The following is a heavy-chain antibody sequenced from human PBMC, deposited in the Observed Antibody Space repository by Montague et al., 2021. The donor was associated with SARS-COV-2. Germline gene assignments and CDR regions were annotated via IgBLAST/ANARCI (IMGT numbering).Heavy chain of an antibody. Sequence: SLRLSCAASGFSDDNSDMHWVRQAPGKGLEWVSGFSWKGHSIGYAASVEGRFTISRDSGKNSLYLQMNSLTVEDTALYYCAKDLNSAVAGPTMGHWGQGTLVTVSS. V-gene: IGHV3-9*01. CDR1: GFSDDNSD. CDR3: AKDLNSAVAGPTMGH. D-gene: IGHD6-19*01. CDR2: FSWKGHSI. J-gene: IGHJ4*02.